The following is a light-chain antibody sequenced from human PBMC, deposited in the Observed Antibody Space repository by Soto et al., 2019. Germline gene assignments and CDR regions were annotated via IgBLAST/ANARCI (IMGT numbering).Light chain of an antibody. CDR1: QSVLYSSNNRNY. CDR2: WAS. CDR3: QQYYSAPYT. Sequence: DIVMTQSPDSLAVSLDERATINCKSSQSVLYSSNNRNYLAWYQQKPGQSPKLLIYWASTRESGVPDRFSGSGSGTDFTLTISSLQAEDVAVYYCQQYYSAPYTFGQGTKVEIK. J-gene: IGKJ2*01. V-gene: IGKV4-1*01.